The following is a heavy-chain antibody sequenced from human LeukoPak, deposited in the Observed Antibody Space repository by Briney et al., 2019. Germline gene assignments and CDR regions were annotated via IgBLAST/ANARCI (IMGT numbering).Heavy chain of an antibody. J-gene: IGHJ6*03. V-gene: IGHV3-23*01. CDR2: ISSSGGSK. CDR1: GFTFNSYA. Sequence: GGSLRLSCAASGFTFNSYAMSWVRQAPGKGLEWVSPISSSGGSKYYADSVKGRFTISRDNSKNTLYLQMNSLRAEDTPVYYCXKGGTHWPTGYYYMDVWGKGTTVTVSS. D-gene: IGHD1-1*01. CDR3: XKGGTHWPTGYYYMDV.